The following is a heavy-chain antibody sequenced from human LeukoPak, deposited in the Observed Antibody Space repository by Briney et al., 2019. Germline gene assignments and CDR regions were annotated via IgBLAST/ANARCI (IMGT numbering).Heavy chain of an antibody. D-gene: IGHD5-18*01. CDR3: ARARYSYTGIVDF. Sequence: GGSLRLSCAASGFTFSDYWMHWVRQAPEKGLVWVSRINTDGTSTKYADSVKGRFTISRDNARNTGYLQMNSLRAEDTAVYYCARARYSYTGIVDFWGQGTLVTVSS. CDR1: GFTFSDYW. CDR2: INTDGTST. J-gene: IGHJ4*02. V-gene: IGHV3-74*01.